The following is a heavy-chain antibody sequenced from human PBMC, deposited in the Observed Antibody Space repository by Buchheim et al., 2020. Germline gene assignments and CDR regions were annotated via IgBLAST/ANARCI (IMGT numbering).Heavy chain of an antibody. CDR2: ISYDGSNK. CDR1: GFTFSSYG. CDR3: AKRDSSGYLYYYYYGMDV. Sequence: QVQLVESGGGVVQPGRSLRLSCAASGFTFSSYGKHWVRQAPGKGLEWVAVISYDGSNKYYADSVKGRFTISRDNSKNTLYLQMNSLRAEDTAVYYCAKRDSSGYLYYYYYGMDVWGQGTT. D-gene: IGHD3-22*01. J-gene: IGHJ6*02. V-gene: IGHV3-30*18.